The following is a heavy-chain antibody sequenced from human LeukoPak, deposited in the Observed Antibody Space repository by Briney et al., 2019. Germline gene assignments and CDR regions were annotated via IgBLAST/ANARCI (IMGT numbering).Heavy chain of an antibody. CDR2: INSDGSST. CDR3: VRQYSYDSSGYYPWDC. V-gene: IGHV3-74*01. J-gene: IGHJ4*02. CDR1: GFTFSSYS. Sequence: GGSLRLSCAASGFTFSSYSMNWVRQAPGKGLVWVSRINSDGSSTTYADSVKGRFTISRDNAKNTLYLQMNSLRAEDTAMYHCVRQYSYDSSGYYPWDCWGQGTLVTVSS. D-gene: IGHD3-22*01.